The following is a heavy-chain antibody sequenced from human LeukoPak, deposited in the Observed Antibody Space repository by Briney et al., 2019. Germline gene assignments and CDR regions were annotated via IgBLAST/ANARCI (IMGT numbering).Heavy chain of an antibody. CDR2: INHSGST. CDR3: ARMGVGFYYYYYMDV. Sequence: PSETLSLTCAVYGGSFSGYYWSWIRQPPGKGPEWIGEINHSGSTNYNPSLKSRVTISVDTSKNQFSLKLSSVTAADTAVYYCARMGVGFYYYYYMDVWGKGTTVTVSS. D-gene: IGHD3-16*01. J-gene: IGHJ6*03. CDR1: GGSFSGYY. V-gene: IGHV4-34*01.